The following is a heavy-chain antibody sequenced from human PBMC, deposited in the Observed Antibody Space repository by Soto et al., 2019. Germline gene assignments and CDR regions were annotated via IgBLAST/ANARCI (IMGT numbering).Heavy chain of an antibody. CDR3: ARDPSRRPPPAL. J-gene: IGHJ4*02. CDR2: TSYDGSNK. CDR1: GFTFSSYA. V-gene: IGHV3-30-3*01. Sequence: GGSLRLSCAASGFTFSSYAMHWVRQAPGKGLEWVAVTSYDGSNKYYADSVKGRFTISRDNSKNTLYLQMNSLRAEDTAVYYCARDPSRRPPPALRGQGTLVTVSS.